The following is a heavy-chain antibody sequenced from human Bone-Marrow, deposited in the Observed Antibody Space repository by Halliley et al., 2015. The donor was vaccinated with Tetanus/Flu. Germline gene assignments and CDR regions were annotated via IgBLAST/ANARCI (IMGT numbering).Heavy chain of an antibody. CDR3: ARGLGYCRGTDCTYYGLDV. CDR1: GGSFSDDA. V-gene: IGHV1-69*01. CDR2: LIPIFGIL. D-gene: IGHD2-2*01. Sequence: QLVQSGAEVKKPGSSVKVSCKASGGSFSDDAINWVRQAPGQGLEWMGGLIPIFGILNYAQKFQGRVMISVDESTSTTYMELSSLRSDDTAVYFCARGLGYCRGTDCTYYGLDVWGQGTTVIVSS. J-gene: IGHJ6*02.